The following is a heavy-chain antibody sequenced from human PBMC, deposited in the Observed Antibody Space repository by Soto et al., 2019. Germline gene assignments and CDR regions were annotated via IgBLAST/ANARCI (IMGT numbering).Heavy chain of an antibody. J-gene: IGHJ4*02. CDR3: APRYSSSWVFDS. Sequence: FGPTLVNPPQPLTLPCSFSGFLLSTSGVGVGWIRQPPGKPLECLALIYWDEDKRCSPSLKSRLTITKYTSKNQVVLTMTNMDPVDTAGYYCAPRYSSSWVFDSWGQGTLVTVSS. V-gene: IGHV2-5*02. CDR1: GFLLSTSGVG. D-gene: IGHD6-13*01. CDR2: IYWDEDK.